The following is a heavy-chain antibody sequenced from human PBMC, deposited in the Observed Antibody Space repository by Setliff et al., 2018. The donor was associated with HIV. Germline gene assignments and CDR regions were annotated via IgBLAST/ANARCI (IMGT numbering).Heavy chain of an antibody. CDR1: GFIFNAYA. V-gene: IGHV3-33*06. D-gene: IGHD4-17*01. CDR3: AKGFDYGEYYSFDS. J-gene: IGHJ4*02. CDR2: IWFDGSDK. Sequence: GGSLRLSCAASGFIFNAYAMHWVRQSPGKGLEWVAVIWFDGSDKYYADSVKGRFTISRDNSRNTLYLQMNSLRAEDTAVYYCAKGFDYGEYYSFDSWGQGTLVTVSS.